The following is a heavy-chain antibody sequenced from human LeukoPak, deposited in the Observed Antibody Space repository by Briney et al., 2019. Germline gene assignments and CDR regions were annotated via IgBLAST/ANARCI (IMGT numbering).Heavy chain of an antibody. CDR1: GGSFSGYY. CDR2: INYSGST. V-gene: IGHV4-34*01. D-gene: IGHD5-12*01. CDR3: ARKRGYSGYDTKNWFDP. Sequence: PSETLSLTCAVYGGSFSGYYWSWIRQPPGKGLEWIGEINYSGSTNYNPSLKSRVTISVDTSKNQFSLKLSSVTAADTAVYYCARKRGYSGYDTKNWFDPWGQGTLVTVSS. J-gene: IGHJ5*02.